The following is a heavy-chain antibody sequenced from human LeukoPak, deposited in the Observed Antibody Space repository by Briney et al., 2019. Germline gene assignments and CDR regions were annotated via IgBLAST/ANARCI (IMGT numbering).Heavy chain of an antibody. CDR2: ISSNGGST. Sequence: GGSLRLSCAASGFTFSSYAMHWVRQAPGKGLEYVSAISSNGGSTYYANSVKGRFTISRDNSKNTLYLQMGSLRAEDMAVYYCARGHSGSSTSYYYYMDVWGKGTTVTVSS. D-gene: IGHD1-26*01. V-gene: IGHV3-64*01. J-gene: IGHJ6*03. CDR3: ARGHSGSSTSYYYYMDV. CDR1: GFTFSSYA.